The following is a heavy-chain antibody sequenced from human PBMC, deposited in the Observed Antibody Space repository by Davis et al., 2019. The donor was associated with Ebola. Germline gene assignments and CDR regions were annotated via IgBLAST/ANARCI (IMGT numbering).Heavy chain of an antibody. J-gene: IGHJ4*02. CDR3: ARDSSSGWYFDY. CDR1: GGSINSRSYY. CDR2: IYYSGST. Sequence: MPSETLSLTCTVSGGSINSRSYYWGWIRQHPGKGLEWIGYIYYSGSTYYNPSLKSRVTISVDTSKNQFSLKLSSVTAADTAVYYCARDSSSGWYFDYWGQGTLVTVSS. D-gene: IGHD6-19*01. V-gene: IGHV4-31*03.